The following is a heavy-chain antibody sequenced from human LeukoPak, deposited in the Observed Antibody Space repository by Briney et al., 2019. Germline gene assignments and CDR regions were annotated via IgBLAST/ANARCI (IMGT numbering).Heavy chain of an antibody. D-gene: IGHD3-10*01. V-gene: IGHV4-61*01. CDR1: GGSISSGSYY. J-gene: IGHJ4*02. CDR3: ARDCTMVRGGVDY. Sequence: SETLSLTCTVTGGSISSGSYYWSWIRQPPGKGLEWIGYIYYSGSTNYNPSLKSRVTISVDTSKNQFSLKLSSVTAADTAVYYCARDCTMVRGGVDYWGQGTLVTVSS. CDR2: IYYSGST.